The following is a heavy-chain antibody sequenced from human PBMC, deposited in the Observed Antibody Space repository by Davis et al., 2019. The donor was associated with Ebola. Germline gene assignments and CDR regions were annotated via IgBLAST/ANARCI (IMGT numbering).Heavy chain of an antibody. D-gene: IGHD6-19*01. J-gene: IGHJ6*02. V-gene: IGHV3-74*01. CDR1: GFTFSSYW. Sequence: GESLKISCAASGFTFSSYWMYWVRQAPGKGLVWVSRINSDGSSTSYADSVKGRFTISRDNAKNTLYLQMNSLRAEDTAVYYCASGSSGWYYYYYGMDVWGQGTTVTVSS. CDR2: INSDGSST. CDR3: ASGSSGWYYYYYGMDV.